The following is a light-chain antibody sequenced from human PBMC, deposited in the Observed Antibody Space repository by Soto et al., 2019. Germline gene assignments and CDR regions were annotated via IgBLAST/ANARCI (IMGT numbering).Light chain of an antibody. CDR1: QSVSSN. Sequence: EIVMTQSPATLSVSPGERATLSCRASQSVSSNLAWYQQKPGQAPRLLIYGASTRATGIPARFSGSGSGTEFTLTSRRLQSAAFAVYYCQPYNQCLFTFGPGTKAEI. CDR3: QPYNQCLFT. J-gene: IGKJ3*01. CDR2: GAS. V-gene: IGKV3-15*01.